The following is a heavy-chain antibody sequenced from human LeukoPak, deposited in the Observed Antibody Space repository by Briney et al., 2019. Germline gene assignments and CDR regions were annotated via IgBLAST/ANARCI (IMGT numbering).Heavy chain of an antibody. V-gene: IGHV4-39*07. J-gene: IGHJ2*01. CDR3: ARSPSVLRYFDWLSDRDWYFDL. Sequence: PSETLSLTCTVSGGSISSSSYYWGWIRQPPGKGLEWIGSIYYSGSTYYNPSLKSRVTISVDTSKNQFSLKLSSVTAADTAVYYCARSPSVLRYFDWLSDRDWYFDLWGRGTLVTVSS. CDR1: GGSISSSSYY. D-gene: IGHD3-9*01. CDR2: IYYSGST.